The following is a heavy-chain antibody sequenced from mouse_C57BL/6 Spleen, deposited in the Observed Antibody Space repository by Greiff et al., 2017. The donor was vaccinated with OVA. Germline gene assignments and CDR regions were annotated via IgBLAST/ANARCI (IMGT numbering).Heavy chain of an antibody. V-gene: IGHV1-15*01. CDR3: TDSNYGFAY. J-gene: IGHJ3*01. Sequence: VKLMESGAELVRPGASVTLSCKASGYTFTDYEMHWVQQTPVHGLEWIGAIDPETGGPAYNQKFKGKAILTADKSSSTAYMELRSLTSEDSAVYYCTDSNYGFAYWGQGTLVTVSA. CDR1: GYTFTDYE. CDR2: IDPETGGP. D-gene: IGHD2-5*01.